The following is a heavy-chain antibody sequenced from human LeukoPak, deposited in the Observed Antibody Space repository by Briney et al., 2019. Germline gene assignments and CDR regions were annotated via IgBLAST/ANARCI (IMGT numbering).Heavy chain of an antibody. J-gene: IGHJ4*02. CDR1: GFTFSAYW. D-gene: IGHD3-10*01. V-gene: IGHV3-74*01. CDR2: IDPDGSST. CDR3: ARAQNYGSGSYSWDS. Sequence: PGGSLRLSCAASGFTFSAYWMHWVRQDPGRGLVWVSRIDPDGSSTNYADSVRGRFTISRDNAKNTLYLQMNSLRAEDTAVYYCARAQNYGSGSYSWDSWGQGTLVTVSS.